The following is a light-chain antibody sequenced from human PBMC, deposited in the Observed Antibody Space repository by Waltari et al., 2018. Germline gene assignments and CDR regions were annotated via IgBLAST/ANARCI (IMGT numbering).Light chain of an antibody. V-gene: IGKV3-15*01. J-gene: IGKJ3*01. CDR1: QSVSSN. Sequence: ETVMTQSPATLSVSPGARATLSCRASQSVSSNLAWYQQKPGQAPRLLIYGASTRATGIPARFSGSGSGTEFTLTISSLQSEDFAVYYCQQYNNWPGFTFGPGTKVDIK. CDR3: QQYNNWPGFT. CDR2: GAS.